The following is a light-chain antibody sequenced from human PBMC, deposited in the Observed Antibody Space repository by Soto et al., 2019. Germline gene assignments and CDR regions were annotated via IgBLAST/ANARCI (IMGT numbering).Light chain of an antibody. J-gene: IGKJ4*01. Sequence: DIQMTQSPSTLSASVGDRVTITCRASQSISSWLAWYQQKPGKAPKLLIYDASSLESGVPSRFSGSGSGTEFRLTITSLQPDEFATYYCQQYNSYPLSLTFGGGTKVEIK. V-gene: IGKV1-5*01. CDR1: QSISSW. CDR2: DAS. CDR3: QQYNSYPLSLT.